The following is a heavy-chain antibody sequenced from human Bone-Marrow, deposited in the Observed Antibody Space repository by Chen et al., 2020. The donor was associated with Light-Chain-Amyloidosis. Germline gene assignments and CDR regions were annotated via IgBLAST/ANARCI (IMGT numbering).Heavy chain of an antibody. V-gene: IGHV3-9*01. CDR2: ISWNSGIM. D-gene: IGHD1-1*01. Sequence: EAQLVESGGGLVQPGRSLRLSCAAPGFPFDDFAMHWVRQAPGKGLEWVSGISWNSGIMGYAESVRGRFNISRDNAKNSLDLQMNSLRPEDTALYYCVKSFAPHWYYMDVWGKGTSVTVSS. CDR3: VKSFAPHWYYMDV. CDR1: GFPFDDFA. J-gene: IGHJ6*03.